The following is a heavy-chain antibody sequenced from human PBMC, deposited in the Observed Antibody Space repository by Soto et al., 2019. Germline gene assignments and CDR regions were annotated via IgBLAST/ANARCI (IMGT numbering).Heavy chain of an antibody. Sequence: EVQLVESGGVVVQPGGSLRLSCAASGFTFDDYTMHWVRQAPGKGLEWVSLISWDGGSTYYADSVKGRFTISRDNSKNSLYLQMNSLRTEDTALYYCAKSLPYCGGDCYGLDYWGQGTLVTVSS. V-gene: IGHV3-43*01. CDR3: AKSLPYCGGDCYGLDY. CDR2: ISWDGGST. J-gene: IGHJ4*02. D-gene: IGHD2-21*02. CDR1: GFTFDDYT.